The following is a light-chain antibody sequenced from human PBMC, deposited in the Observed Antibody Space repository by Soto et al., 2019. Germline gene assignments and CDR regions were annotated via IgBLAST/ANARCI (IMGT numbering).Light chain of an antibody. J-gene: IGLJ2*01. Sequence: QSALTQPASVSGSPGQSITISCTGTSSDVGSYNLVSWYQQYPGKAPKLMIYEGSQRPSGVSNRFSGSKSGNTASLTISGLQAEDEADYYCCSYAGSSTVVFGGGTKLTVL. CDR2: EGS. CDR1: SSDVGSYNL. CDR3: CSYAGSSTVV. V-gene: IGLV2-23*01.